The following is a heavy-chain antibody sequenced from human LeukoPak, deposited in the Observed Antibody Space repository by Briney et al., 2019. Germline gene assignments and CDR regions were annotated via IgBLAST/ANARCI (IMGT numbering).Heavy chain of an antibody. Sequence: SVKVSCKASGGTFSSYAISWVRRAPGQGLGWMGRIIPIFGIANYAQKFQGRVTITADKSTSTAYMELSSLRSEDTAVYYCAREVLAYCGGDCYSPFDYWGQGTLVTVSS. CDR3: AREVLAYCGGDCYSPFDY. V-gene: IGHV1-69*04. CDR2: IIPIFGIA. CDR1: GGTFSSYA. D-gene: IGHD2-21*02. J-gene: IGHJ4*02.